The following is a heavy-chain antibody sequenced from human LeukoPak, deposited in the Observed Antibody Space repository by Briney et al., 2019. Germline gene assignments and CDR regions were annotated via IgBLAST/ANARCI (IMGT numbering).Heavy chain of an antibody. CDR3: ARAREEYCSSTSCYFYYYYYMDV. CDR2: ISWDGGST. J-gene: IGHJ6*03. V-gene: IGHV3-43D*03. CDR1: GFTFDDYA. Sequence: GGSLRLSCAASGFTFDDYAMHWVRQAPGKGLEWVSLISWDGGSTYYADSVKGRFTISRDNSKNSLYLQVNSLRAEDTALYYCARAREEYCSSTSCYFYYYYYMDVWGKGTTVTVSS. D-gene: IGHD2-2*01.